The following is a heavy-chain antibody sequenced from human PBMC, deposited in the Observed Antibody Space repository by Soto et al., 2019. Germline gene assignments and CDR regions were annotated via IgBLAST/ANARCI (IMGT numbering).Heavy chain of an antibody. V-gene: IGHV3-53*01. D-gene: IGHD5-12*01. CDR3: VRVLYDSGVVDF. CDR2: IQTGGAT. Sequence: QLVESGGGLFQAGGSTRLSCLASGFTVSRYDMAWVRQAPGKGLEWASIIQTGGATYYTDSAQGRFTIFRVNSRNTVYLQMSSLRVDDTGVYSCVRVLYDSGVVDFWGQGSPITVS. CDR1: GFTVSRYD. J-gene: IGHJ4*02.